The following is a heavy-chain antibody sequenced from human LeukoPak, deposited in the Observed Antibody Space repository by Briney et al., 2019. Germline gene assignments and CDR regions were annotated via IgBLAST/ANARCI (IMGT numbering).Heavy chain of an antibody. Sequence: ASVKVSCKASGYTFTSYGISWVRQPPGQGLEWMGWISAYNGNTNHAQKLQGRVTMTTDTSTSTACMELRSLRSDDTAVYYRASPSHCSSTSCLEFDYWGQGTLVTVSS. CDR1: GYTFTSYG. D-gene: IGHD2-2*01. J-gene: IGHJ4*02. CDR3: ASPSHCSSTSCLEFDY. CDR2: ISAYNGNT. V-gene: IGHV1-18*01.